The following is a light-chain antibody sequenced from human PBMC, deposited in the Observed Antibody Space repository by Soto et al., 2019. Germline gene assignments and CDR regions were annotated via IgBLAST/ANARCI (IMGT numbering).Light chain of an antibody. CDR1: QSIEFY. CDR2: EAS. CDR3: HQSRNYRCT. Sequence: GDRVTITCRASQSIEFYLAWYQHKPGKAPKLLIYEASNLESGVPSRFSGSGYGTEFTHTIRSLQPDDFATYYCHQSRNYRCTFGQGTKMDIK. V-gene: IGKV1-5*03. J-gene: IGKJ1*01.